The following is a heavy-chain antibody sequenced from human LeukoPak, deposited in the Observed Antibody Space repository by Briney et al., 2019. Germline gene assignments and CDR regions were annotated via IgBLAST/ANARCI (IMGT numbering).Heavy chain of an antibody. CDR2: ISGSGGST. CDR1: GFXFRNYA. Sequence: GGSLRLSCAASGFXFRNYATSWVRQAPGKGLEWVSRISGSGGSTYYADSVKGRFTISRDNSKNTLYLQMNSLRAEDTAVYYCAKDWRADYYYYYGVDVWGQGTTVTVSS. V-gene: IGHV3-23*01. J-gene: IGHJ6*02. CDR3: AKDWRADYYYYYGVDV.